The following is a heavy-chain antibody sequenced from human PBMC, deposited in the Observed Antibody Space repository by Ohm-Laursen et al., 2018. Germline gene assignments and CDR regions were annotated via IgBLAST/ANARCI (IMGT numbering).Heavy chain of an antibody. CDR3: ARQGTPGYSAGYNLPFGY. Sequence: SETLSLTCTVSGGSISSDYWSWIRQPAGKGLEWIGHIYTSGRTNYNPSLESRVTISVDRARNVFSLELNSVTAADTAVYYCARQGTPGYSAGYNLPFGYWGQGTLVTVSS. CDR1: GGSISSDY. V-gene: IGHV4-4*07. CDR2: IYTSGRT. J-gene: IGHJ4*02. D-gene: IGHD3-22*01.